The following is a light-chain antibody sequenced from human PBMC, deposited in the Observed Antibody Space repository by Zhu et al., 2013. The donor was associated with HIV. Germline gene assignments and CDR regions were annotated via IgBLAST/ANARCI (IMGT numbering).Light chain of an antibody. J-gene: IGKJ4*01. CDR1: QSISSY. CDR3: QQFISYVSLT. CDR2: GAS. Sequence: DIQMTQSPSTLSASVGDRVTITCRASQSISSYLNWYQQKPGKAPKLLIYGASTLQSGVPSRFSGSRSGTDFTLTISSLQPEDSATYYCQQFISYVSLTFGGGTKVEIK. V-gene: IGKV1-39*01.